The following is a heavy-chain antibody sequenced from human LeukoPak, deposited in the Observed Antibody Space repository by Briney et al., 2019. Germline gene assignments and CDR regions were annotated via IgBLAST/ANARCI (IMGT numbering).Heavy chain of an antibody. CDR3: ATPPDTAMVTVRDY. D-gene: IGHD5-18*01. CDR1: GLTFSSYA. J-gene: IGHJ4*02. V-gene: IGHV3-23*01. Sequence: GGSLRLSCAASGLTFSSYAMSWVRQAPGKGLEWVSAISGSGGSTYYADSVKGRFTISRDNSKNTLYLQMNSLRAEDTAVYYCATPPDTAMVTVRDYWGQGTLVTVSS. CDR2: ISGSGGST.